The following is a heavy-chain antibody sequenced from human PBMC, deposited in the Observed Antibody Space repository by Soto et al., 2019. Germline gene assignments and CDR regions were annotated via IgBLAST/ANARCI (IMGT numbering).Heavy chain of an antibody. Sequence: ASVKVSCKASGGTFNTYTIIWVRQAPGQRLQWMGRIIPILGVAAYAQEFQGRVTITADKSTTTAFMELSSLRSEDTAIYYCARRETGFDIWGQGTTVTVSS. V-gene: IGHV1-69*02. CDR1: GGTFNTYT. J-gene: IGHJ3*02. CDR2: IIPILGVA. D-gene: IGHD3-9*01. CDR3: ARRETGFDI.